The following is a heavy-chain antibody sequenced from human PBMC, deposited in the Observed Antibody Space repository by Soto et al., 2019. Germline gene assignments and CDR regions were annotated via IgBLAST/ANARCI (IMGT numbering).Heavy chain of an antibody. V-gene: IGHV1-2*04. CDR3: VRAPLERKLLLYYYYGMDV. CDR1: GYTFTGYY. J-gene: IGHJ6*02. D-gene: IGHD2-15*01. CDR2: INPNSGGT. Sequence: ASVKVSCKASGYTFTGYYMHWVRQAPGQGLEWMGWINPNSGGTNYAQKFQGWVTMTRDTSISTAYMELSRLRSDDTAVYYCVRAPLERKLLLYYYYGMDVWGQGTTVTVSS.